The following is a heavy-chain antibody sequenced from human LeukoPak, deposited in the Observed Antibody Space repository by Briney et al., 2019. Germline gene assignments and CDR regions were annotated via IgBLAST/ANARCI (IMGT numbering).Heavy chain of an antibody. V-gene: IGHV4-61*02. CDR3: ARVYCTGGSCFAGWFDS. J-gene: IGHJ5*01. D-gene: IGHD2-8*02. Sequence: SETLSLTCNVSGDSISSGSYYWSWIRQPGGKGLEWFGRIYTSGSTNYNPSLESRCTISLDTSKNQFSLKVTSVTAADTAVYYCARVYCTGGSCFAGWFDSWGQGTLVTVSS. CDR2: IYTSGST. CDR1: GDSISSGSYY.